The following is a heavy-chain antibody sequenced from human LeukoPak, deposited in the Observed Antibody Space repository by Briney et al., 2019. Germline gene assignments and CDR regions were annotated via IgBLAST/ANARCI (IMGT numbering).Heavy chain of an antibody. CDR1: GYTFTGYY. V-gene: IGHV1-2*02. Sequence: GASVKVSCKASGYTFTGYYLHWVRQAPGQGLEWMGWISPNSGGTSSAQKFQGRVTMTRDTSISTAYMELSRLRSDDTAVYYCALASPYYYDSSGYYGYWGQGTLVTVSS. CDR2: ISPNSGGT. D-gene: IGHD3-22*01. J-gene: IGHJ4*02. CDR3: ALASPYYYDSSGYYGY.